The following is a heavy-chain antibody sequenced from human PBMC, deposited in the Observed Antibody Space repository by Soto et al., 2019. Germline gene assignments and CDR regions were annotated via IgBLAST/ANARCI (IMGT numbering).Heavy chain of an antibody. J-gene: IGHJ6*03. CDR1: GFTFSSYA. CDR2: ISSNGGST. Sequence: GGSLRLSCSASGFTFSSYAMHWVRQAPGKGLEYVSAISSNGGSTYYADSVKGRFTISRDNSKNTLYLQMSSLRAEDTTVYYCVKDGSGSSYYYYYYMDVWGKGTTVTVSS. D-gene: IGHD1-26*01. V-gene: IGHV3-64D*09. CDR3: VKDGSGSSYYYYYYMDV.